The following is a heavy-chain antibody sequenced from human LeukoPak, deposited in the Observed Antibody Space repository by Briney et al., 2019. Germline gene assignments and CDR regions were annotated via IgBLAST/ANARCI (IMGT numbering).Heavy chain of an antibody. Sequence: GGSLRLSCAASGFTFSSYSMNWVRQAPGKGLEWVSYISSSSSTIYYADSVKGRFTISRDNAKNSPYLQMNSLRAEDTAVYYCATVIGLGQGPIDYWGQGTLVTVSS. CDR3: ATVIGLGQGPIDY. V-gene: IGHV3-48*04. D-gene: IGHD6-19*01. J-gene: IGHJ4*02. CDR2: ISSSSSTI. CDR1: GFTFSSYS.